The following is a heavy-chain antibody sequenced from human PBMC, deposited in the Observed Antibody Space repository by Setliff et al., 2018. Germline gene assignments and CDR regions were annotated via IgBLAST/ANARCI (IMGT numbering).Heavy chain of an antibody. Sequence: SETLSLTCTVSGGSISSSSYYWGWIRQPPGKGLEWIGSIYYSGSTYYNPSLKSRVTISVDTSKNQFSLKLSSVTAADTAVYYCARGHGNDYNFWSGYPAASFDIWGQGTMVTVSS. D-gene: IGHD3-3*01. J-gene: IGHJ3*02. CDR3: ARGHGNDYNFWSGYPAASFDI. CDR1: GGSISSSSYY. CDR2: IYYSGST. V-gene: IGHV4-39*07.